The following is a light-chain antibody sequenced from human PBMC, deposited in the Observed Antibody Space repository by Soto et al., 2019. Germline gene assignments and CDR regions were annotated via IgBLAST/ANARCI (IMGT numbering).Light chain of an antibody. CDR2: VAS. CDR3: QKYNSAPWT. CDR1: QGISNY. J-gene: IGKJ1*01. V-gene: IGKV1-27*01. Sequence: DIQMTQSPSSLSASVGDRVTITCRASQGISNYLAWYQQQPGKVPKLLIYVASTLQSGVPSRFSGSGSGTYFTITISSLQPEDVATYYCQKYNSAPWTFGQGTKVEIK.